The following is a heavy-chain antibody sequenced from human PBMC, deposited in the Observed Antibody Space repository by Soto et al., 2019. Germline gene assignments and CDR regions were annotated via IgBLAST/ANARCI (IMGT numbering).Heavy chain of an antibody. J-gene: IGHJ6*03. Sequence: GGSLRLSCAASGFTFSNTWMSWVRQAPGKGLEWVGRIKSKTDGGTTDYAAPVKGRFTISRDDSKNTLYLQMNSLKTEDTAVYYCTKDGSGAKYYYMDVWGKGTKVTVSS. V-gene: IGHV3-15*01. D-gene: IGHD3-10*01. CDR1: GFTFSNTW. CDR2: IKSKTDGGTT. CDR3: TKDGSGAKYYYMDV.